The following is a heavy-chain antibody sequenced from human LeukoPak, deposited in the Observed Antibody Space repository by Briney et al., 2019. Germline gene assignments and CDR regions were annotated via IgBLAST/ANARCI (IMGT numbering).Heavy chain of an antibody. CDR2: ITANGANT. CDR3: ARDRGIAAVGGRGMDV. J-gene: IGHJ6*02. CDR1: GSTFSRYA. Sequence: GGSLRLSCAASGSTFSRYAMSWVRQAPGKGLEWVSHITANGANTYYADSVKGRFTISRDNSKNTLYLQMNSLRAEDTAVYYCARDRGIAAVGGRGMDVWGQGTTVTVSS. V-gene: IGHV3-23*01. D-gene: IGHD6-13*01.